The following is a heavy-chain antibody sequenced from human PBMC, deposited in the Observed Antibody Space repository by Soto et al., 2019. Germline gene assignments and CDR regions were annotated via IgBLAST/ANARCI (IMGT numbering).Heavy chain of an antibody. Sequence: QVQLQESGPRLVTPSETLTLTCSLSGGSITNHYWGWIRQPPGKGLEFIGRIYPSGRAHYNPSLQSRSTMSVDTSKNQFSLKVNSVTAADTAMYYWARDYDVNTAVDYWYFDLWGRGTLVTVSS. CDR3: ARDYDVNTAVDYWYFDL. D-gene: IGHD3-16*01. J-gene: IGHJ2*01. CDR2: IYPSGRA. V-gene: IGHV4-4*07. CDR1: GGSITNHY.